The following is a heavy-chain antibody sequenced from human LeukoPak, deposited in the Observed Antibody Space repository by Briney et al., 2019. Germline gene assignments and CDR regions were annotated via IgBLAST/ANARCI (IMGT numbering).Heavy chain of an antibody. CDR2: IYPRDGST. CDR1: GYTFTSYY. CDR3: ARDQEAFDY. V-gene: IGHV1-46*01. Sequence: ASVKVSCKASGYTFTSYYIHWVRQAPGQGLEWMGMIYPRDGSTSYAQKFQGRVTVTRDTSTSTVHMELSGLRSEDTAVYYCARDQEAFDYRGQGTLVTVSS. J-gene: IGHJ4*02.